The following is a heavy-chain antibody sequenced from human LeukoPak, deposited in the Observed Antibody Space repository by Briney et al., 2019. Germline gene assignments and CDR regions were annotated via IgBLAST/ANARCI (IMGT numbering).Heavy chain of an antibody. CDR3: ARADILTGLPI. D-gene: IGHD3-9*01. CDR1: GGTFSSYA. V-gene: IGHV1-69*04. J-gene: IGHJ3*02. CDR2: IIPILGIA. Sequence: GASVKVSCKASGGTFSSYAISWVRQAPGQGLEWMGRIIPILGIANYAQKFQGRVTITADKSTSTAYMELSSLRSEDTAVYYCARADILTGLPIWGQGTMVTVSS.